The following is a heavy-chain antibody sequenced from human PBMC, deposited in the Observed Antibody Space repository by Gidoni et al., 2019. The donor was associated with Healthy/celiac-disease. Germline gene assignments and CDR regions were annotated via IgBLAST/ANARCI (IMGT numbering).Heavy chain of an antibody. J-gene: IGHJ4*02. CDR2: IYWNDDK. D-gene: IGHD4-17*01. Sequence: QITLKESGPTLVKPTQTLTLTCTFSGFSLSTSGVGVGWIRQPPGKALEWLALIYWNDDKRYSPSLKSRLTITKDTSKNQVVLTMTNMDPVDTATYYCAHRRDGDYGIDFDYWGQGTLVTVSS. V-gene: IGHV2-5*01. CDR3: AHRRDGDYGIDFDY. CDR1: GFSLSTSGVG.